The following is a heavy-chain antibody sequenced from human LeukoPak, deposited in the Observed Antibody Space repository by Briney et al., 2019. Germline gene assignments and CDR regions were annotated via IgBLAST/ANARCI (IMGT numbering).Heavy chain of an antibody. V-gene: IGHV1-18*01. CDR3: ARRWGSGIRGAFDI. J-gene: IGHJ3*02. Sequence: ASVKVSCKASGYTFTSYGISWVRQAPGQGLEWMGWISGNNGKTNYAKKFQVRVTMTTDTSTSTTYMELRSLRSDDTAIYYCARRWGSGIRGAFDIWGQGTMVTVSS. CDR2: ISGNNGKT. CDR1: GYTFTSYG. D-gene: IGHD3-10*01.